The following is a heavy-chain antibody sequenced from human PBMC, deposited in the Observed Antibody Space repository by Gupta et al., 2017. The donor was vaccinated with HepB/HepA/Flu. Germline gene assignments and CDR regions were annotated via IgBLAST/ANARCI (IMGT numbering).Heavy chain of an antibody. V-gene: IGHV1-69*01. J-gene: IGHJ5*02. D-gene: IGHD4-23*01. CDR3: ARETDDYGGNCFDP. CDR1: GGTFSSYA. CDR2: IIPIFGTA. Sequence: QVQLVQSGAEVKKPGSSVKVSCKASGGTFSSYAISWVRQAPGQRLEWMGGIIPIFGTANDAQKFQGRVTITADESTSTAYMELSSLRSEDTAVYYCARETDDYGGNCFDPWGQGTLVTVSS.